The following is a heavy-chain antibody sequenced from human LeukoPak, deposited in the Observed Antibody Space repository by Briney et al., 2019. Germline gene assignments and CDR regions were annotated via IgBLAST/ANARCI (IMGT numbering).Heavy chain of an antibody. Sequence: SGGSLRLSCAASGFTFSSYSMNRVRQAPGKGLEWVSSISSSSSYIYYADSVKGRFTISRDNAKNSLYLQMNSLRAEDTAVYYCARVPDYYDSSGYHGGYWGQGTLVTVSS. CDR2: ISSSSSYI. J-gene: IGHJ4*02. CDR3: ARVPDYYDSSGYHGGY. V-gene: IGHV3-21*01. D-gene: IGHD3-22*01. CDR1: GFTFSSYS.